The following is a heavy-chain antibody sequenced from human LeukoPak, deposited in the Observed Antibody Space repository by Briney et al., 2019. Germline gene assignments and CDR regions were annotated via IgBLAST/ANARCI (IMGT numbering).Heavy chain of an antibody. J-gene: IGHJ1*01. V-gene: IGHV3-11*01. CDR2: ISSSATNI. Sequence: GGSLRLSCAVSGFTFSNYYLSWICHAQGQGMEWLSYISSSATNIQYADSVRGRFTISRDNTKNSLYLQMNRLRDEDTAVYYCARVEFYYDSSGYVGEYFLHWGQGTLVTVSS. CDR1: GFTFSNYY. CDR3: ARVEFYYDSSGYVGEYFLH. D-gene: IGHD3-22*01.